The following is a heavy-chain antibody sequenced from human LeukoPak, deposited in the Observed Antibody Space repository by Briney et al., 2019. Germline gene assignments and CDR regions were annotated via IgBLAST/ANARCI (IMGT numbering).Heavy chain of an antibody. D-gene: IGHD1-26*01. V-gene: IGHV3-48*04. CDR1: GFTFSSYS. J-gene: IGHJ4*02. CDR3: AREVGGGDLVGAYDY. Sequence: PGGSLRLSCAASGFTFSSYSMNWVRQAPGKGLEWVSHISSSGSTTYYADSVKGRFTISRDNAKNSLYLQMNSLRAEDTAVYYCAREVGGGDLVGAYDYWGQGTLVTVSS. CDR2: ISSSGSTT.